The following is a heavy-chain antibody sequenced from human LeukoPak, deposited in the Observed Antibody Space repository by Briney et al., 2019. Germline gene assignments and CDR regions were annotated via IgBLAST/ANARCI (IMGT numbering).Heavy chain of an antibody. D-gene: IGHD3-9*01. CDR1: GYSISSGYY. CDR2: IYHSGST. Sequence: PSETLSLTCTVSGYSISSGYYWGWIRQPPGKGLEWIGSIYHSGSTYYNPSLKSRVTISVDTSKNQFSLKLSSVTAADTAVYYCACFPMTGAFDIWGQGTMVTVSS. J-gene: IGHJ3*02. V-gene: IGHV4-38-2*02. CDR3: ACFPMTGAFDI.